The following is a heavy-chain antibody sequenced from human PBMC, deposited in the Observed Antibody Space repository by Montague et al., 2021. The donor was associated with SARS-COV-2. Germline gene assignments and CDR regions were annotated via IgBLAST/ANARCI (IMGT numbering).Heavy chain of an antibody. J-gene: IGHJ5*02. CDR3: TGQRWRGRFDP. CDR1: GGSVYSNADHLNSDY. Sequence: SETLSLTCDVSGGSVYSNADHLNSDYWAWVRQSPGRGLEWIGSVXWRGQTWQNPSFRGRLTMSVDTPKSSVSLRLTSVTAADTAMYYCTGQRWRGRFDPWGLGTLVIVSS. V-gene: IGHV4-39*01. D-gene: IGHD2-15*01. CDR2: VXWRGQT.